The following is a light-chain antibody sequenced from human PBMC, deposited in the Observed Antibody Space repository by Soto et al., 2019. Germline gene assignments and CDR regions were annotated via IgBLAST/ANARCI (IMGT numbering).Light chain of an antibody. CDR3: QQHNDYTPVT. J-gene: IGKJ2*01. V-gene: IGKV1-5*01. CDR1: QTISSS. Sequence: DIQMTQSPSTLSASVGDRVTITCRASQTISSSLAWYQHKPGKAPKLLIFDATTLQSGVPSRFSGSGFGTEFTLTITGLQPDDFATYYCQQHNDYTPVTFGQGTKLGIK. CDR2: DAT.